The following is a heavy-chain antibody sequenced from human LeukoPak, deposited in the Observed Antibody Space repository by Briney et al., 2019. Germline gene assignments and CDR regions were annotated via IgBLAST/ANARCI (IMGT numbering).Heavy chain of an antibody. CDR2: IYPGDSDT. V-gene: IGHV5-51*03. J-gene: IGHJ4*02. CDR3: ASTSSSWYEHKYYFDY. CDR1: GYSFTSYW. Sequence: KPGESLKISCKGSGYSFTSYWIGWVRQMPGKGLEWMGIIYPGDSDTRYSPSFQGQVTISADKSISTAYLQWSSLKASDTAMYYCASTSSSWYEHKYYFDYGGQGTLVTVSS. D-gene: IGHD6-13*01.